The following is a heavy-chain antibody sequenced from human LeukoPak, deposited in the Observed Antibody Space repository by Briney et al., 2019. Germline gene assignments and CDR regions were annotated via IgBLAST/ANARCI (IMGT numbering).Heavy chain of an antibody. CDR1: GGSISGYY. V-gene: IGHV4-4*07. CDR3: ARWGGRQLATSHSYFDY. CDR2: IYSSGTT. D-gene: IGHD2-15*01. Sequence: SETLSLTCNVSGGSISGYYWSWIRQPAGKGLEWIGRIYSSGTTNYNPSLKSRLTMSVDTSKNQFSLELSSVTAADTAVYFCARWGGRQLATSHSYFDYWGQGILVPVSS. J-gene: IGHJ4*02.